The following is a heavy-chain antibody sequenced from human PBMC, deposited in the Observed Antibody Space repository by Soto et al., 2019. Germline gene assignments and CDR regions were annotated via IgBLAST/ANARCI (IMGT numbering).Heavy chain of an antibody. V-gene: IGHV3-30-3*01. Sequence: QVQLVESGGGVVQPGRSLRLSCAASGFTFRSYAMQWVRQAPGKGLEWVALITYDGSTKYYADSVKGRFTISRDNSRDTLDLKMNSLTDEDTAIYYCARESLGYIVQYWGQGTLVSVSS. J-gene: IGHJ1*01. D-gene: IGHD2-21*01. CDR2: ITYDGSTK. CDR1: GFTFRSYA. CDR3: ARESLGYIVQY.